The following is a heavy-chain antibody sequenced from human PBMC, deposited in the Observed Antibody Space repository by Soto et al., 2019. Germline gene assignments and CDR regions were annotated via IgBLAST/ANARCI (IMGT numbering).Heavy chain of an antibody. V-gene: IGHV4-30-4*01. CDR2: IYYTGRT. J-gene: IGHJ4*02. CDR3: ASLRSRWNIDY. Sequence: QVQLQESGPGLVKPSQTLSLTCTVSGGSISTDDHYWSWIRQPPGKGLEWIGYIYYTGRTHYNPSLQSRLFTSLDTSKNKFSLQLTSVTAADTAVYYCASLRSRWNIDYWVQGTLVTVSS. D-gene: IGHD6-13*01. CDR1: GGSISTDDHY.